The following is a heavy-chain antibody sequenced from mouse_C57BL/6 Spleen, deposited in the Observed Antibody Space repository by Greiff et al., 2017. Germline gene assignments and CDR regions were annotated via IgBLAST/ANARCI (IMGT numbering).Heavy chain of an antibody. D-gene: IGHD2-4*01. CDR2: ISNGGGST. J-gene: IGHJ4*01. V-gene: IGHV5-12*01. Sequence: DVMLVESGGGLVQPGGSLKLSCAASGFTFSDYYMYWVRQTPEKRLEWVAYISNGGGSTYYPDTVKGRFTISRDNAKNTLYLQMSRLKSEDTAMYYCARTYDYDYYYAMDYWGQGTSVTVSS. CDR3: ARTYDYDYYYAMDY. CDR1: GFTFSDYY.